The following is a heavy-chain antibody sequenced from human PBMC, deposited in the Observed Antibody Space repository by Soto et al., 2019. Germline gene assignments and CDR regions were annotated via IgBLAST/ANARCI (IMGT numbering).Heavy chain of an antibody. Sequence: GGSLRLSCAASGFNFGNYYMSWIRQPPGKGLEWISYISNSGSTIYYADSVKGRFTISRDNAKNSLYLQLNSLRAEDTALYYCARGGAWFPPFDPWGQGTQVTVSS. CDR3: ARGGAWFPPFDP. J-gene: IGHJ5*02. V-gene: IGHV3-11*01. CDR1: GFNFGNYY. D-gene: IGHD3-10*01. CDR2: ISNSGSTI.